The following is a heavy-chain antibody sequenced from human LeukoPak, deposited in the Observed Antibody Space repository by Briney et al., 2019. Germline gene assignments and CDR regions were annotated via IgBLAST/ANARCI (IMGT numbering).Heavy chain of an antibody. CDR2: ISSSGTYK. CDR3: AKGKDSVAGATNDY. J-gene: IGHJ4*02. Sequence: GGSLRLSCAVSGFTFSSYSMSWVRQAPGKGLEWVSSISSSGTYKYYADSVKGRFTISRDNAKNSLYLQMNSLRAEDTAVYYCAKGKDSVAGATNDYWGQGALVTVSS. V-gene: IGHV3-21*01. CDR1: GFTFSSYS. D-gene: IGHD6-19*01.